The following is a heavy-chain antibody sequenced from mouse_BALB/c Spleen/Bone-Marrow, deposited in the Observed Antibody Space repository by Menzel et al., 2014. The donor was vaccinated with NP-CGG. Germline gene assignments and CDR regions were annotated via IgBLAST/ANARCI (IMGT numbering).Heavy chain of an antibody. D-gene: IGHD2-14*01. J-gene: IGHJ4*01. V-gene: IGHV3-2*02. Sequence: VQLQQSGPGPVKPSQSLSLTFTVTGYSITSDYAWNWIRQFPGNKLEWMGYISYSGSTSYNPSLKSRVSITRDTSKNQFFLQLNSVTTEDTATYYCARGGYDDAMDYWGQGTSVTVSS. CDR1: GYSITSDYA. CDR2: ISYSGST. CDR3: ARGGYDDAMDY.